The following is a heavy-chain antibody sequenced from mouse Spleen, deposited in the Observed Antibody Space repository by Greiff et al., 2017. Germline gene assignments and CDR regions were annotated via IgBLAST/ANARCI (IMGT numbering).Heavy chain of an antibody. CDR1: GFTFSSYG. D-gene: IGHD2-14*01. V-gene: IGHV5-6*03. CDR3: ARHGYRYDEDAMDY. J-gene: IGHJ4*01. CDR2: ISSGGSYT. Sequence: EVKVVESGGGLVKPGGSLKLSCAASGFTFSSYGMSWVRQTPDKRLEWVATISSGGSYTYYPDSVKGRFTISRDNAKNTLYLQMSSLKSEDTAMYYCARHGYRYDEDAMDYWGQGTSVTVSS.